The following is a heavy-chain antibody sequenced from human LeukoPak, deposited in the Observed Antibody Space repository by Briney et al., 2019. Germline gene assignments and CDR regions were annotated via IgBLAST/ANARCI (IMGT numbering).Heavy chain of an antibody. Sequence: GGSLRLSCAASGFTFSSYGMHWVRQAPGKGLEWVAFIRYCGSNKYYADPVKGRFTISRDNSKNTLYLQMNSLRAEDTAVYYCAKDYSKTSYYGSGTYYRPNWFDPWGQGTLVTVSS. D-gene: IGHD3-10*01. CDR3: AKDYSKTSYYGSGTYYRPNWFDP. CDR1: GFTFSSYG. J-gene: IGHJ5*02. V-gene: IGHV3-30*02. CDR2: IRYCGSNK.